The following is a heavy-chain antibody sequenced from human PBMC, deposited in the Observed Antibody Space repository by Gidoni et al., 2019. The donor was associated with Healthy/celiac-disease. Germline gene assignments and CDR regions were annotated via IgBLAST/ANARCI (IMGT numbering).Heavy chain of an antibody. CDR3: ARDGSGSSGWSFHY. J-gene: IGHJ4*02. D-gene: IGHD6-19*01. CDR2: ISSSGSTI. CDR1: GFTFSSYE. V-gene: IGHV3-48*03. Sequence: EVQLVESGGGLVQPGGSLRLSCAASGFTFSSYEMNWVRQAPGKGLEWVSYISSSGSTIYYADSVKGRFTISRDNAKNSLYLQMNSLRAEDTAVYYCARDGSGSSGWSFHYWGQGTLVTVSS.